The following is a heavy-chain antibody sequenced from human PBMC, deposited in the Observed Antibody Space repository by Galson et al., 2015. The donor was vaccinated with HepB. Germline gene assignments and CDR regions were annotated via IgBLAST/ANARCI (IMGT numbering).Heavy chain of an antibody. CDR2: IYTSGST. CDR3: ARAAGWSGYYNY. J-gene: IGHJ4*02. V-gene: IGHV4-61*02. D-gene: IGHD3-3*01. CDR1: GGSISSGSYY. Sequence: TLSLTCTVSGGSISSGSYYWSWIRQPAGKGLEWIGRIYTSGSTNHNPSLKSRVTMSVDTSKNQFSLKLSSVTAADTAVYYCARAAGWSGYYNYWGQGTLVTVSS.